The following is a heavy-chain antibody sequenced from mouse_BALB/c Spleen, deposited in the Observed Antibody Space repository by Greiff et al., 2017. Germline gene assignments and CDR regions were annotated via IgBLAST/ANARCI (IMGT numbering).Heavy chain of an antibody. Sequence: VQLQQPGAELVRPGASVKLSCKASGYTFTSYWINWVKQRPGQGLEWIGNIYPSDSYANYNQKFKDKATLTVDKSSSTAYMQLSSPTSEDSAVYYCTRQDYGSSYAMDYWGQGTSVTVSS. D-gene: IGHD1-1*01. V-gene: IGHV1-69*02. J-gene: IGHJ4*01. CDR3: TRQDYGSSYAMDY. CDR2: IYPSDSYA. CDR1: GYTFTSYW.